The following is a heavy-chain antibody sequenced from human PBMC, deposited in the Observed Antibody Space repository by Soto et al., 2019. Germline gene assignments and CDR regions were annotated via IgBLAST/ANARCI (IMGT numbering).Heavy chain of an antibody. Sequence: PSETLSLTCAVYGGSFSGYYWSWIRQPPGKGLEWIGEINHSGSTNYNPSLKSRVTISVDTSKNQFSLKLSSVTAADTAAYYCARVTAGQGWYYYGMDVWGQGTTVTSP. CDR1: GGSFSGYY. J-gene: IGHJ6*02. CDR2: INHSGST. V-gene: IGHV4-34*01. D-gene: IGHD6-19*01. CDR3: ARVTAGQGWYYYGMDV.